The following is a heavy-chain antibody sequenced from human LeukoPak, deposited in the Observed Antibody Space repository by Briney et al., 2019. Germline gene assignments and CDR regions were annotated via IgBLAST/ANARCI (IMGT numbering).Heavy chain of an antibody. CDR2: IYHSGNT. CDR1: GGSISDYY. J-gene: IGHJ4*02. Sequence: PSETQSLTCTVSGGSISDYYWGWVRQPPGRGREWIGYIYHSGNTKYNPSLMSRVTISVDKSQNQFSLGLGTVPAADTAVDCVSGGGHYWGEGNLVTVSS. CDR3: SGGGHY. V-gene: IGHV4-59*01.